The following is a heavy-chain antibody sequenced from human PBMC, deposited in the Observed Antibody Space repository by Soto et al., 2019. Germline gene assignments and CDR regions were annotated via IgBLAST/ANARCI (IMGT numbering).Heavy chain of an antibody. Sequence: EVQLMESGGGLVQPGGSLRLSCTASGFTFTSYSINWVRQAPGQGLEWISYISSTSATIYYAESVRGRFTVSRDNAKNSVYLQMNSLIAEDTAVYFCARAKSLEYNWFDTWGQGTPVTVSS. CDR1: GFTFTSYS. CDR2: ISSTSATI. V-gene: IGHV3-48*01. CDR3: ARAKSLEYNWFDT. J-gene: IGHJ5*02.